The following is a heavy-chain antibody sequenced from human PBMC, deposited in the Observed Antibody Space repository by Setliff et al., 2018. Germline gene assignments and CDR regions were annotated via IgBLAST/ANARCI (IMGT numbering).Heavy chain of an antibody. J-gene: IGHJ6*03. CDR2: ISPYNEKT. D-gene: IGHD2-15*01. CDR1: GYNFITFG. V-gene: IGHV1-18*01. CDR3: ARVRDCSGGICHRGFHHYMDV. Sequence: ASVKVSCKTSGYNFITFGISWVRQAPGQGLEWMGWISPYNEKTNYAEKFQGRVTVTADESTSTAYMELSSLRSEDTAVYYCARVRDCSGGICHRGFHHYMDVWGKGTTVTVSS.